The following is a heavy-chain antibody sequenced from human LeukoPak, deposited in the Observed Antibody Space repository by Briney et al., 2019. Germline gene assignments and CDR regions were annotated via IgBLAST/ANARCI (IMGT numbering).Heavy chain of an antibody. CDR3: ARVEGP. V-gene: IGHV3-7*03. Sequence: GGSLRLSCAASGFTFSSYAMSWVRQAPGKGLEWVANIKQDGSQKYYVDSVKGRFTISRDNAKNSLYLQMNSLRAEDTAVYYCARVEGPWGQGTLVTVSS. J-gene: IGHJ4*02. CDR1: GFTFSSYA. CDR2: IKQDGSQK.